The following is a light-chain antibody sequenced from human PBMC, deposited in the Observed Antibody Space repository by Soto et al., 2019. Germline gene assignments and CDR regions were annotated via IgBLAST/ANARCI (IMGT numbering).Light chain of an antibody. V-gene: IGKV3-11*01. J-gene: IGKJ2*01. CDR2: DAS. CDR3: QQRANWPYT. Sequence: EIVLTQSPATLSLSPGERATLSCRASQSVNSYLAWYQQKPGQAPRLLIYDASNRATGIPARFSGSGYETDFTLTISSLEPEDFAVYYCQQRANWPYTFGQGTKLEIK. CDR1: QSVNSY.